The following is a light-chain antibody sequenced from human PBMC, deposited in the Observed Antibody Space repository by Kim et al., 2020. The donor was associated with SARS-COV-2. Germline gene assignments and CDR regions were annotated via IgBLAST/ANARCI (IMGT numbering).Light chain of an antibody. CDR1: SLRSYY. CDR2: GKN. V-gene: IGLV3-19*01. CDR3: NSRDSSGNVV. J-gene: IGLJ2*01. Sequence: VALGKTVRITCQGYSLRSYYASWYQQKPGQAPVLVIYGKNNRPSGIPDRFSGSNSGNTASLTITGAQAEDEADYYCNSRDSSGNVVFGGGTQLTVL.